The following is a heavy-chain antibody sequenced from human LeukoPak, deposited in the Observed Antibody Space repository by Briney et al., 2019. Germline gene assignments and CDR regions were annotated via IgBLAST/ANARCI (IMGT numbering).Heavy chain of an antibody. CDR1: GYTFTSYD. J-gene: IGHJ4*02. CDR2: MNPNSGNT. V-gene: IGHV1-8*01. CDR3: ARGGITMVRGVIRTEY. Sequence: ASVKVSCKASGYTFTSYDINWVRQATGQGLEWMGWMNPNSGNTGYAQKFQGRVTMTRNTSISTAYMELRSLRSDDTAVYYCARGGITMVRGVIRTEYWGQGTLVTVSS. D-gene: IGHD3-10*01.